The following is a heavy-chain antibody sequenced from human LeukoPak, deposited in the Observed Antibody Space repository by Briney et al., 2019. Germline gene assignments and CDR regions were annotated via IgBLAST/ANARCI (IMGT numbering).Heavy chain of an antibody. Sequence: SETLSLTCTVSGASMTNYYWSWIWKPPGKGLEWIGYIYYSGITNYNPSLTSRVSISVDMSKNQFSLKLTSVTAADTAVYYCARGRGYFDPFDPWGQGTLVTVSS. CDR2: IYYSGIT. CDR3: ARGRGYFDPFDP. V-gene: IGHV4-59*01. J-gene: IGHJ5*02. CDR1: GASMTNYY. D-gene: IGHD3-9*01.